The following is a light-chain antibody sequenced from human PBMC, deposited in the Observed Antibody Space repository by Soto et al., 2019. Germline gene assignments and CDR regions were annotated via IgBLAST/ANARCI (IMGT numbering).Light chain of an antibody. Sequence: ALTQPASVSGSLGNSITISCIGTSSDVGSYNLVSWYQQHPGKAPKLMIYEVSKRPSGVSNRFSGSKSGNTASLTISGLQAEDEADYYCCSYAGSSTPLIFGTGTKVTVL. CDR3: CSYAGSSTPLI. CDR1: SSDVGSYNL. V-gene: IGLV2-23*02. J-gene: IGLJ1*01. CDR2: EVS.